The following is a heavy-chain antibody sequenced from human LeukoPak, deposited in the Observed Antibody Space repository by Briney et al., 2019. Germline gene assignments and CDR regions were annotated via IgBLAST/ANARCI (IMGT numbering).Heavy chain of an antibody. J-gene: IGHJ4*02. Sequence: ASVKVSCKASGYTFTGYYMHWVRQAPGQGLEWMGWINPNSGGTNYAQKLQGRVAMTTDTSTSTAYMELRSLRSDDTAVYYCARSAGVYHDKVDYWGQGTLVTVSS. CDR3: ARSAGVYHDKVDY. D-gene: IGHD5/OR15-5a*01. CDR1: GYTFTGYY. CDR2: INPNSGGT. V-gene: IGHV1-2*02.